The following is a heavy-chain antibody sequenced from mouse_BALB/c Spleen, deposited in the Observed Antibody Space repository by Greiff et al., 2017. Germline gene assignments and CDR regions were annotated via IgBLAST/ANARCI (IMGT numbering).Heavy chain of an antibody. J-gene: IGHJ2*01. CDR2: ISSGSSTI. CDR1: GFTFSSFG. CDR3: ARSPADY. Sequence: EVMLVESGGGLVQPGGSRKLSCAASGFTFSSFGMHWVRQAPEKGLEWVAYISSGSSTIYYADTVKGRFTISRDNPKNTLFLQMTSLRSEDTAMYYCARSPADYWGQGTTLTVSS. V-gene: IGHV5-17*02.